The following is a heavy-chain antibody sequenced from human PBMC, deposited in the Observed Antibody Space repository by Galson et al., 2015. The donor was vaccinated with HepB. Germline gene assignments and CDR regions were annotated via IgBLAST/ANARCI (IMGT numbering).Heavy chain of an antibody. CDR2: ISSSSTYI. V-gene: IGHV3-21*04. Sequence: SCAASGFTFSSYSMNWVRQAPGKGLEWVSSISSSSTYIYYADSMKGRFTISRDNAKNSLYLQMNSLRSEDTAVYYCARGGRGVATIKPPGLFDYWGQGTLVTVSP. D-gene: IGHD5-24*01. CDR1: GFTFSSYS. CDR3: ARGGRGVATIKPPGLFDY. J-gene: IGHJ4*02.